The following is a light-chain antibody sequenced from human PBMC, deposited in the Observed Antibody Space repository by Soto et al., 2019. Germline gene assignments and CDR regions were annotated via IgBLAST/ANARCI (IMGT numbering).Light chain of an antibody. V-gene: IGLV2-8*01. CDR3: SSYVGTNSYV. CDR2: EVY. CDR1: SSDVGGYNY. J-gene: IGLJ1*01. Sequence: QSVLTQAPSASGAAGQSVTISCTGTSSDVGGYNYVSWYQHHPGKAPKLIIYEVYKRPSGVPDRFSGSKSGNTAALTVSGLQAEDEADYYCSSYVGTNSYVFGTGTKVTVL.